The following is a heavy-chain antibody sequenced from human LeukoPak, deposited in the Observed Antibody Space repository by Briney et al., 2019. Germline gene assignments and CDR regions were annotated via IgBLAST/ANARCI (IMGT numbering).Heavy chain of an antibody. D-gene: IGHD3-22*01. CDR1: GYTFTSYG. CDR2: ISAYNGNT. Sequence: GASVKVSCKASGYTFTSYGISWVRQAPGQGLEWMGWISAYNGNTNYAQKLQGRVTMTTDTSTSTAYMELRSLRSDDTAVYYCARFKKDYYDSSGPMGLMDVWGQGTTVTVSS. V-gene: IGHV1-18*01. J-gene: IGHJ6*02. CDR3: ARFKKDYYDSSGPMGLMDV.